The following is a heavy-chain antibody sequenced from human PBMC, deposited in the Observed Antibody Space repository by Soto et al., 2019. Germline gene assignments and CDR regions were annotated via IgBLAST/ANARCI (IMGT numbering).Heavy chain of an antibody. D-gene: IGHD3-16*01. Sequence: PGGSLRLSCVASGFNFKDYGIHWVRQAPGKGLEWVAVIWYDGTAKYYADSVKGRFTVSRDNSKNTLYLQMSSLRADDTAVYYCARDRLGAISLHLLAHWGQGTVVTVSS. CDR3: ARDRLGAISLHLLAH. CDR1: GFNFKDYG. V-gene: IGHV3-33*01. CDR2: IWYDGTAK. J-gene: IGHJ4*02.